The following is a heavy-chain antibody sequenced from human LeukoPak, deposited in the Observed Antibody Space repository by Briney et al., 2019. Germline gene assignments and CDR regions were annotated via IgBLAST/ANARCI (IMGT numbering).Heavy chain of an antibody. J-gene: IGHJ4*02. Sequence: GASVKVSCKASGYTFTSYYMHWVRQAPGQGLEWMGIINPGGGSTSHTQNFQGRVTITTDTSTSTVYMELSSLTSEDTAVYYSARDGRYDSTGHTLDYWGQGTLVTVSS. CDR3: ARDGRYDSTGHTLDY. CDR1: GYTFTSYY. CDR2: INPGGGST. D-gene: IGHD3-22*01. V-gene: IGHV1-46*01.